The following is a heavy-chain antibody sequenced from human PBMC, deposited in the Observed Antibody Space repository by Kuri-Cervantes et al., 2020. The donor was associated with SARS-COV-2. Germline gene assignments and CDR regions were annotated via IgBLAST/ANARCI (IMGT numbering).Heavy chain of an antibody. CDR1: GFTFSNYW. CDR3: ARDGDY. Sequence: GESLKISCAASGFTFSNYWMSWVRQAPGKGLEWVANIKQDGSEKYYVDSVKGRFTISRDDSKNTLYLQMDSLRDDDTAVYYCARDGDYWGQGTLVTVSS. J-gene: IGHJ4*02. V-gene: IGHV3-7*01. CDR2: IKQDGSEK.